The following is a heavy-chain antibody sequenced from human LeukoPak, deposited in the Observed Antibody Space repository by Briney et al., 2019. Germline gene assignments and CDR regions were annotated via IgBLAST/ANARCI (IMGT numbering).Heavy chain of an antibody. CDR3: ARRGIAAAGYDY. Sequence: PSETLSLTCTVSGGSISSYYWSWIRQPPGKGLEWIGYIYYSGSTNHNPSLKSRVTISVDTSKNQFSLKLSSVTAADTAVYYCARRGIAAAGYDYWGQGTLVTVSS. CDR2: IYYSGST. CDR1: GGSISSYY. V-gene: IGHV4-59*08. D-gene: IGHD6-13*01. J-gene: IGHJ4*02.